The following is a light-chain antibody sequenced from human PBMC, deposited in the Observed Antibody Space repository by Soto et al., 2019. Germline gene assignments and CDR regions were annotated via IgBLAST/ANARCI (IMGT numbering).Light chain of an antibody. CDR3: QQYNGYLWT. Sequence: DIQMTQSPSTLSASVGDRVTITCRASQSISTWLAWYQQKPGKAPKVLIYDASTLESGVPSRFSGSGSGTEFTLTISSLQPADFATYYCQQYNGYLWTFGQGTKV. CDR1: QSISTW. J-gene: IGKJ1*01. V-gene: IGKV1-5*01. CDR2: DAS.